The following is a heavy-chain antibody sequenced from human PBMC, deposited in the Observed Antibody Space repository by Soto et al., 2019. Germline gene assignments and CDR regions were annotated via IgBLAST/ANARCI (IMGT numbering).Heavy chain of an antibody. V-gene: IGHV4-34*01. D-gene: IGHD6-19*01. CDR3: ARAADIIAVAGNFDY. Sequence: ETLSLTCAVYGGSFSGYYWSWIRQPPGKGLEWIGEINHSGSTNYNPSLKSRVTISVDTSKNQFSLKLSSVTAADTAVYYCARAADIIAVAGNFDYWGQGTLVTVSS. CDR1: GGSFSGYY. J-gene: IGHJ4*02. CDR2: INHSGST.